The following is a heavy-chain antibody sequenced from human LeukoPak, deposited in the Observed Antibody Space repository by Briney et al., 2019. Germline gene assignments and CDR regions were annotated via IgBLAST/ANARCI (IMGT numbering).Heavy chain of an antibody. D-gene: IGHD6-19*01. CDR3: TRGSGGSKFDS. Sequence: PGGSLRLSCAASGFTFSTYWMSWVRQAPGKGLEWVANIKQDGSEKYYVDSVKGRFTISRDNAKNTLYLQMNSLRAEDTAVYYCTRGSGGSKFDSWGQGTPVTVSS. J-gene: IGHJ4*02. V-gene: IGHV3-7*02. CDR1: GFTFSTYW. CDR2: IKQDGSEK.